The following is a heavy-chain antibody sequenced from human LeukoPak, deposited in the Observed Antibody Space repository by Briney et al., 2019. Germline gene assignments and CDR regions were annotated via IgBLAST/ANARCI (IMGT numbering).Heavy chain of an antibody. J-gene: IGHJ5*02. CDR1: GYTFTSYG. V-gene: IGHV1-18*01. CDR2: ISAYNGNR. D-gene: IGHD2-15*01. Sequence: ASVKVSCKASGYTFTSYGISWVRQAPGQGLEWMGWISAYNGNRNYAQKLQGRVTMTTDTSTSTAYMELRSLRSDDTAVYYCARDRYCSGGSCPSWFDPWGQGTLVTVSS. CDR3: ARDRYCSGGSCPSWFDP.